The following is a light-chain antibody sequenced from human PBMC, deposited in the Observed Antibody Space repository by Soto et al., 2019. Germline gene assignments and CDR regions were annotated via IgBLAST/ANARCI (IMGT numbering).Light chain of an antibody. CDR2: GAS. V-gene: IGKV3-20*01. CDR3: QQYGSSPT. CDR1: QSVISNY. J-gene: IGKJ1*01. Sequence: EIVLTQSPGTLSLSPGERATLSCRASQSVISNYLAWYQQKPGLAPRLLIYGASSRATGIPDRFSGSGPGTDFTLTISRLEPEDFAVYYCQQYGSSPTFGQGTKVDIK.